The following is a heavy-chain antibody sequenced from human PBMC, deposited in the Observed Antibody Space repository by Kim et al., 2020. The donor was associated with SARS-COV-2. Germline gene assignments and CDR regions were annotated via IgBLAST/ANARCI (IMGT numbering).Heavy chain of an antibody. Sequence: GGSLRLSCAASGFTFDDYAMHWVRQAPGKGLEWVSGISWNSGSIGYADSVKGRFTISRDNAKNSLYLQMNSLRAEDTALYYCAKDGDSSGYYGSYYFDYWGQGTLVTVSS. J-gene: IGHJ4*02. D-gene: IGHD3-22*01. CDR1: GFTFDDYA. CDR2: ISWNSGSI. CDR3: AKDGDSSGYYGSYYFDY. V-gene: IGHV3-9*01.